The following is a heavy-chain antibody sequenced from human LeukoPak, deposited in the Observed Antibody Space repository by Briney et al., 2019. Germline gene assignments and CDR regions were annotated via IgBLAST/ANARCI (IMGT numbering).Heavy chain of an antibody. J-gene: IGHJ6*02. D-gene: IGHD3-10*01. V-gene: IGHV3-23*01. CDR3: AKALLWFGEFDYYYYGMDV. Sequence: AGGSLRLSCAASGFTFSSYAMSWVRQAPGKGLEWVSAISGSGGSTYYADSVKGRFTISRDNSKNTLYLQMSSLRAEDTAVYYWAKALLWFGEFDYYYYGMDVWGQGTTVTVSS. CDR2: ISGSGGST. CDR1: GFTFSSYA.